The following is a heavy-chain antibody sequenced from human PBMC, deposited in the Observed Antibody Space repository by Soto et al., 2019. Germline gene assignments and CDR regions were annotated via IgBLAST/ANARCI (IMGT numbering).Heavy chain of an antibody. CDR3: TRGARGYVSY. J-gene: IGHJ4*02. V-gene: IGHV4-38-2*01. CDR2: TNHRGNT. Sequence: SETLSLTCVVSDYLITNGYFWGWIRQPPGKGLEWIGSTNHRGNTYSNPSLKSRITISVDTSKNQFSLNLSSVTAADSAVYFCTRGARGYVSYWGQGTLVTAPQ. D-gene: IGHD2-15*01. CDR1: DYLITNGYF.